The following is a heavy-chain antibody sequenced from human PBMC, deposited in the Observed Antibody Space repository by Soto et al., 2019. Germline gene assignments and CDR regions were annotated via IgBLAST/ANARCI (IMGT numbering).Heavy chain of an antibody. Sequence: GGSLRLSCAASGFTFSSYAMSWVRQAPGKGLEWVSAISGSGGSTYYADSVKGRFTISRDNSKNTLYLQMNSLRAEDTAVYYCAKTQASGRNPHAYYYYYGMDVWGQGTTVTVSS. CDR3: AKTQASGRNPHAYYYYYGMDV. J-gene: IGHJ6*02. V-gene: IGHV3-23*01. CDR1: GFTFSSYA. D-gene: IGHD1-26*01. CDR2: ISGSGGST.